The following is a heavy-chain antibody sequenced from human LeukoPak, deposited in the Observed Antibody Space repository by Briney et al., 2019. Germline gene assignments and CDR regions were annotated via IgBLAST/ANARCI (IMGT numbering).Heavy chain of an antibody. CDR1: GYTFTSYG. Sequence: GASVKVSCKASGYTFTSYGISWVRQAPGQGLEWMGWISAYNGNTNYAQKLQGRVTMTTDTSTSTAYMELRSLRSDDTAVYYCARAVIDSSGYYYLPLEYFQHWGQGTLVTVSS. CDR3: ARAVIDSSGYYYLPLEYFQH. CDR2: ISAYNGNT. J-gene: IGHJ1*01. D-gene: IGHD3-22*01. V-gene: IGHV1-18*01.